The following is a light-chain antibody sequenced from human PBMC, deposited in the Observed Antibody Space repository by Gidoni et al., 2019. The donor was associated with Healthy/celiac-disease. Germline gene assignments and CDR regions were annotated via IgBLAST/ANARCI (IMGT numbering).Light chain of an antibody. J-gene: IGKJ1*01. Sequence: EIVLTQSPAPLSVSPGERAPPSCRASQSVSSNLAWYQQKPGQAPRLLIYGASIRATGIPARFSGSGSGTEFTLTISSLQSEDFAVYYCQQYNNWPPWTFGQGTKVEIK. CDR2: GAS. V-gene: IGKV3D-15*01. CDR1: QSVSSN. CDR3: QQYNNWPPWT.